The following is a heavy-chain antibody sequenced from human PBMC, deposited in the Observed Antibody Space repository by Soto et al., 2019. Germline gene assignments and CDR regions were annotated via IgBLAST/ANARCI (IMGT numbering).Heavy chain of an antibody. J-gene: IGHJ6*02. CDR1: GGSISSGGYY. Sequence: SETLSLTCTVSGGSISSGGYYWSWIRQHPGKGLEWIGYIYYSGSTYYNPSLKSRVTISVDTSKNQFSLKLSSVTAADTAVYYCARDRSVVVVAATEPRPYYGMDVWGQGTTVTVSS. D-gene: IGHD2-15*01. CDR2: IYYSGST. CDR3: ARDRSVVVVAATEPRPYYGMDV. V-gene: IGHV4-31*03.